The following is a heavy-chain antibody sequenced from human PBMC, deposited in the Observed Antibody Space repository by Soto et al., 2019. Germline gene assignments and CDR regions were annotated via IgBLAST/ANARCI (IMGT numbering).Heavy chain of an antibody. D-gene: IGHD6-13*01. CDR2: ISGSGGST. CDR3: AKGIAAAGTRPSNFYFYHMDV. J-gene: IGHJ6*02. V-gene: IGHV3-23*01. CDR1: GFTFRNYA. Sequence: PGGSLRLSCAASGFTFRNYAMSWVRQAPGKGLEWVSAISGSGGSTYYADSVKGRFTISRDKFKSKMYLQMNSLRAEDSAVYYCAKGIAAAGTRPSNFYFYHMDVWGQGTTVTAP.